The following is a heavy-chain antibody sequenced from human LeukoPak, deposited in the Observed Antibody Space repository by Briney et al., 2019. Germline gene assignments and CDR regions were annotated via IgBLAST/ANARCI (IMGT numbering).Heavy chain of an antibody. V-gene: IGHV3-23*01. CDR1: GFTFTNYA. CDR3: AKWGDFDVLTGYYVPDF. CDR2: ITGSGGNT. Sequence: GGSLRLSCAASGFTFTNYAMSWVRQAPGKGLEWVAAITGSGGNTYYADSVKGRFTISRDNSKNTLYLQMNSLRGEDTAVYYSAKWGDFDVLTGYYVPDFWGQGTLVTVSS. J-gene: IGHJ4*02. D-gene: IGHD3-9*01.